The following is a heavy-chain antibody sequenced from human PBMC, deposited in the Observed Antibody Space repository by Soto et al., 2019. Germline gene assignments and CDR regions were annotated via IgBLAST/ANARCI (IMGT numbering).Heavy chain of an antibody. CDR1: GGSFSSYT. CDR2: IIPLFDTT. V-gene: IGHV1-69*01. D-gene: IGHD3-16*01. Sequence: QVQLVQSGAEVKKPGSSVKVSCKASGGSFSSYTISWVRQAPGQGLEWMGGIIPLFDTTNYAQKFQGRVTITADETSSPAYLEPSSPTSEDTAGFLFTDGGGGHRPRIGPRGQGTLVTVSS. J-gene: IGHJ5*02. CDR3: TDGGGGHRPRIGP.